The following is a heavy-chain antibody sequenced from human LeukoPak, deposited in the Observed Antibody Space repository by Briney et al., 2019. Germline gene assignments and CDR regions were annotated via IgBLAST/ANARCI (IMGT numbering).Heavy chain of an antibody. V-gene: IGHV3-11*01. CDR3: AKDNDILTGYSFDY. D-gene: IGHD3-9*01. CDR1: GFTFSDYY. CDR2: ISSSGSTI. Sequence: PGGSLRLSCAASGFTFSDYYMSWIRQAPGKGLEWVSYISSSGSTIYYADSVKGRFAISRDDSKNTLYLQMNSLRAEDTAVYYCAKDNDILTGYSFDYWGQGTLVTVSS. J-gene: IGHJ4*02.